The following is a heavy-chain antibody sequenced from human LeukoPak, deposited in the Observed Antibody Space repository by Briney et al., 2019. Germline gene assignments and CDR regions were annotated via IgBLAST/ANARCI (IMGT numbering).Heavy chain of an antibody. CDR3: TRDFTGESGYAGY. CDR1: GFTFSTFS. J-gene: IGHJ4*02. Sequence: PGGSLRLSCAASGFTFSTFSMHWVRQAPGRGLELVSSINPQGTSTWNADSVRGRFTVSRDNVKNSLYLQMNSLSAEDTGMYYCTRDFTGESGYAGYWGQGTLVTVSS. V-gene: IGHV3-21*06. CDR2: INPQGTST. D-gene: IGHD5-12*01.